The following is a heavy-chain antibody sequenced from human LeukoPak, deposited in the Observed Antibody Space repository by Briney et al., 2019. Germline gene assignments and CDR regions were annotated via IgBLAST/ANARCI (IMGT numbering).Heavy chain of an antibody. Sequence: ASVKVSCKASGYTFTSYGISWVRQAPGQGLEWMGWISANNGDTDYSQRLQDRVTMTIDTSTSTAYMELSSLRSEDTAVYYCATADSGSYKTDYYYYGMDVWGQGTTVTVSS. CDR2: ISANNGDT. J-gene: IGHJ6*02. CDR3: ATADSGSYKTDYYYYGMDV. D-gene: IGHD1-26*01. CDR1: GYTFTSYG. V-gene: IGHV1-18*01.